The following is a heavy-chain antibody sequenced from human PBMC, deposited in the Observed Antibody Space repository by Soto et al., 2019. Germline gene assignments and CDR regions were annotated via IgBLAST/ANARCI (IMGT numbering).Heavy chain of an antibody. CDR3: ARAKDIVLMVYARGSWFDP. J-gene: IGHJ5*02. D-gene: IGHD2-8*01. CDR2: INHSGST. V-gene: IGHV4-34*01. Sequence: SETLSLTCAVYGGSFSGYYWSWIRQPPGKGLEWIGEINHSGSTNYNPSLKSRVTISVDTSKNQFSLKLSSVTAADTAVYYCARAKDIVLMVYARGSWFDPWGQGTLVTVSS. CDR1: GGSFSGYY.